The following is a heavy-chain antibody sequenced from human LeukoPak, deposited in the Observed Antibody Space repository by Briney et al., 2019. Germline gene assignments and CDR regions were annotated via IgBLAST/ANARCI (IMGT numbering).Heavy chain of an antibody. J-gene: IGHJ3*02. CDR1: GFAFSTYG. CDR2: VGSDDNYK. CDR3: ARETYTSWAFDI. V-gene: IGHV3-21*01. Sequence: PGGSLRLCCAASSGFAFSTYGMNWVRQAPGKGLEWVSFVGSDDNYKYYADSLKGRFTISRDNAKNSVSLQMNSLRVEDAAIYYCARETYTSWAFDIWGQGTTVTVSS.